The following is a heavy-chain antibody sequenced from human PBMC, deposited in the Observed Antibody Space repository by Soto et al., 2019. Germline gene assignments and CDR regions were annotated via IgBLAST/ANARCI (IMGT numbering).Heavy chain of an antibody. V-gene: IGHV4-31*03. J-gene: IGHJ4*02. Sequence: QVQLQESAPGLVKPSQTLSLTCTVSGGSISSGGYYWSWIRQHPGKGLEWIGYIYYSGNTYYNPSLKSRVTISVDTSKNQFSLKLSSVTAADTAVYYCARGGIAAAAPPDYWGQGTLVTVSS. CDR1: GGSISSGGYY. D-gene: IGHD6-13*01. CDR2: IYYSGNT. CDR3: ARGGIAAAAPPDY.